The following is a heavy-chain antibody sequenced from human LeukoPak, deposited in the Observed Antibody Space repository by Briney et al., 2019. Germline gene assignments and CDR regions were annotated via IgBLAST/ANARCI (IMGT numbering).Heavy chain of an antibody. CDR3: ASWLAGTTTRWFSYFDY. V-gene: IGHV1-69*05. CDR2: IISIFGTA. J-gene: IGHJ4*02. CDR1: GGTFSSYA. D-gene: IGHD1-7*01. Sequence: SVKVSCQASGGTFSSYAIRWVRQAPGQGLAWMGGIISIFGTASYAQKFQGRITITTDESTSTAYMELSSLRSEDTAVYYCASWLAGTTTRWFSYFDYWGQGTLVTVSS.